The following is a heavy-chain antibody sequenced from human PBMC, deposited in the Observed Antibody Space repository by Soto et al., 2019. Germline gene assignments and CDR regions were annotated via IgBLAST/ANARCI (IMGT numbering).Heavy chain of an antibody. J-gene: IGHJ4*02. Sequence: ASVKVSCKASGYTFTSYAMHWVRQAPGQRLEWMGWINAGNGNTKYSQKFQGRVTITRDTSASTAYMELSSLRSEDTAVYYCARGLGYCSGGSCAQFFDYWGQGTLGTVS. D-gene: IGHD2-15*01. V-gene: IGHV1-3*01. CDR1: GYTFTSYA. CDR2: INAGNGNT. CDR3: ARGLGYCSGGSCAQFFDY.